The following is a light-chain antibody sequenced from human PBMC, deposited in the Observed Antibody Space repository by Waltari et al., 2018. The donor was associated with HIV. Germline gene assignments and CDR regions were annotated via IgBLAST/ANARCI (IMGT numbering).Light chain of an antibody. Sequence: QSALTQPASVSGSPGQSITISCTGTSSDVCGYKSVSCYQQHPGKAPKFMIYDVSNRPSGVSNRFSGSKSGNTASLTISGLQAEDEADYYCTSYTSSSGYVFGTGTKVTVL. CDR3: TSYTSSSGYV. J-gene: IGLJ1*01. V-gene: IGLV2-14*01. CDR2: DVS. CDR1: SSDVCGYKS.